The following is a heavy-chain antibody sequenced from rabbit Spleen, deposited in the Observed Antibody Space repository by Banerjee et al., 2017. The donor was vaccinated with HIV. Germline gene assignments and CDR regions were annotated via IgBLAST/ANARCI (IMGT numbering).Heavy chain of an antibody. CDR1: GFDLSSYYY. D-gene: IGHD8-1*01. CDR3: ARDTGSSFSSYGMDL. V-gene: IGHV1S45*01. Sequence: QEQLEESGGDLVKPGASLTLTCTASGFDLSSYYYMCWVRQAPGKGLEWIVCIWTGSGGTYYASWAKGRFTISKTSSTTVTLQMTSLTAADTATYFCARDTGSSFSSYGMDLWGPGTLVTVS. J-gene: IGHJ6*01. CDR2: IWTGSGGT.